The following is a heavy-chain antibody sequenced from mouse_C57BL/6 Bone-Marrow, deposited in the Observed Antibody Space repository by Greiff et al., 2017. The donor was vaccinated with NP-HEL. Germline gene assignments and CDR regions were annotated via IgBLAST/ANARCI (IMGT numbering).Heavy chain of an antibody. CDR2: INYDGSST. Sequence: EVMLVESEGGLVQPGSSMKLSCTASGFTFSDYYMAWVRQVPEKGLEWVANINYDGSSTYYLDSLKSRFIISRDNAKNILYLQLSSLNTEDTATYYCATEYYGSRGYWYFDVWGTGTTVTVSS. D-gene: IGHD1-1*01. J-gene: IGHJ1*03. CDR3: ATEYYGSRGYWYFDV. CDR1: GFTFSDYY. V-gene: IGHV5-16*01.